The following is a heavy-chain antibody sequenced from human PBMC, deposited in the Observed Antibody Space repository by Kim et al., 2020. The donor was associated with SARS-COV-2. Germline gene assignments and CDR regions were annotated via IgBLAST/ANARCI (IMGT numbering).Heavy chain of an antibody. D-gene: IGHD6-13*01. Sequence: GGSLRLSCAASGFTFSSYGMHWVRQAPCKGLEWVAVIWYDGSNKYYADSVKGRFTISRDNSKNTLYLQMNSLRAEDTAVYYCARDLAATIDYWGQGTLVTVSS. CDR2: IWYDGSNK. CDR3: ARDLAATIDY. CDR1: GFTFSSYG. J-gene: IGHJ4*02. V-gene: IGHV3-33*01.